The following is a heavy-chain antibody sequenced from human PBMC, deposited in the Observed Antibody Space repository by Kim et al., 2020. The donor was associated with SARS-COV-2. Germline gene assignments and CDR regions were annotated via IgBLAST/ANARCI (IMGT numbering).Heavy chain of an antibody. J-gene: IGHJ5*02. CDR3: VKDFSGWRFDP. V-gene: IGHV3-23*01. D-gene: IGHD3-22*01. Sequence: GGSLRLSCVVSGLDFRSQLMSWVRQAPGKGLEWLVGISPDGTGTNYADSVRGRFTVSRDNSRNTLYLQIDSLRVDDTAVYFCVKDFSGWRFDPWGQGT. CDR1: GLDFRSQL. CDR2: ISPDGTGT.